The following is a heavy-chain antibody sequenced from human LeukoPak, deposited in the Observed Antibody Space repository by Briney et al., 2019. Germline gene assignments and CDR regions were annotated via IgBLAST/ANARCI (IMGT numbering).Heavy chain of an antibody. CDR2: IHASGGT. V-gene: IGHV4-59*01. CDR3: ARIEGDNSLDY. CDR1: GGSISDYY. Sequence: SETLSLTCTVSGGSISDYYWTWIRQPPGKGLEWIAYIHASGGTNYNPSLKSRVIISVDTSRSQLSLKLSSVTAADTAVYYCARIEGDNSLDYWGQGTLVTVSS. D-gene: IGHD3-16*01. J-gene: IGHJ4*02.